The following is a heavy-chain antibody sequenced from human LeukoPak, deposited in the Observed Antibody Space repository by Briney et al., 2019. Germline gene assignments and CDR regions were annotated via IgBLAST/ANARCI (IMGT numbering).Heavy chain of an antibody. CDR2: INPPSGGT. J-gene: IGHJ4*02. CDR1: GYSFTGYY. D-gene: IGHD3-10*01. Sequence: GASVKVSCKASGYSFTGYYMHWVRQAPGQGLEWMGWINPPSGGTNFAQKFQGRVTMTRDTSITTAYMELNRLRSDDTAVYYCARAPRGLWFRDLSFDYWGQRTLVTVSS. V-gene: IGHV1-2*02. CDR3: ARAPRGLWFRDLSFDY.